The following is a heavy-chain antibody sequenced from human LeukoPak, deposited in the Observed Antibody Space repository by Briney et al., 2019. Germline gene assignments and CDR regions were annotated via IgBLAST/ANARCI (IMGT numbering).Heavy chain of an antibody. V-gene: IGHV1-2*02. D-gene: IGHD3-3*01. J-gene: IGHJ5*01. Sequence: ASVKVSCKISGYNFIGHYVHWRRQAPGQGLEWLGWINPHSGGTKFARKFQGRVTLTRDTSITTAYMDLNNLRYDDTAVYYCARWIFPNAKPLRGGFDSWGQGTLVTVSS. CDR3: ARWIFPNAKPLRGGFDS. CDR1: GYNFIGHY. CDR2: INPHSGGT.